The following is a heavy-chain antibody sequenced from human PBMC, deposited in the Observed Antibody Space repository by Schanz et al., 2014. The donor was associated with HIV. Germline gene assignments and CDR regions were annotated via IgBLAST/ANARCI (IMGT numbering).Heavy chain of an antibody. V-gene: IGHV3-30*03. J-gene: IGHJ6*02. CDR2: ISYDGSIK. D-gene: IGHD3-16*01. Sequence: QVHLVESGGGVVQPGRSLRLSCVGSGFIFSNYGIHWVRQAPGKGLEWVAVISYDGSIKEYADSVKGRFTISRDNSKNTLFLQMNSLRGEDTAVYYCARVANWDYYGMDVWGRGTTVTVSS. CDR1: GFIFSNYG. CDR3: ARVANWDYYGMDV.